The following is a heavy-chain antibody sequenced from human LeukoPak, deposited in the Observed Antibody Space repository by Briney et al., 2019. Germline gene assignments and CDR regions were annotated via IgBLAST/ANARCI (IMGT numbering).Heavy chain of an antibody. V-gene: IGHV3-74*01. Sequence: PGGSLRLSCAASGFTFRSYSMNWVRQAPGKGLMWVSRINSDGSSTDYADSVKGRFSISRDNAKNTLFLQMSSLRGEDTAVYYCVRNSEEYVRGSYRYADAFDIWGQGTMVTVTS. CDR1: GFTFRSYS. D-gene: IGHD3-16*02. J-gene: IGHJ3*02. CDR3: VRNSEEYVRGSYRYADAFDI. CDR2: INSDGSST.